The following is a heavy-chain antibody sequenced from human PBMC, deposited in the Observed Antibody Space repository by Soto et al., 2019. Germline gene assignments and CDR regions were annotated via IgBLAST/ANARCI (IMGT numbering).Heavy chain of an antibody. V-gene: IGHV1-46*01. CDR3: ARLMTTVTTSHYYGMDV. CDR1: GYTFTSYY. Sequence: AASVKVSWKAAGYTFTSYYMHWGRQAPGQGLEWMGIINPSGGSTSYAQKFQGRVTMTRDTSTSTVYMELSSLRSEDTAVYYCARLMTTVTTSHYYGMDVWGQGTTVTVSS. CDR2: INPSGGST. J-gene: IGHJ6*02. D-gene: IGHD4-17*01.